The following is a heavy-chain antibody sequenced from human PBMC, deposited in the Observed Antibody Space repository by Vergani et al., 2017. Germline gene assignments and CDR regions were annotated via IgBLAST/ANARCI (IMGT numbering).Heavy chain of an antibody. D-gene: IGHD2-21*01. J-gene: IGHJ3*02. V-gene: IGHV5-51*01. CDR2: IYPGDSDT. CDR1: GYSFTSYW. CDR3: ARRPAFVVVNDLDAFDI. Sequence: EVQLVPSGAEVKKPGESLKISCKGSGYSFTSYWIGWVRQMPGKGLEWMGIIYPGDSDTRYSPSFQGQVTISADKSISTAYLQWSSLKASDTAMYYCARRPAFVVVNDLDAFDIWGQGTMVTVSS.